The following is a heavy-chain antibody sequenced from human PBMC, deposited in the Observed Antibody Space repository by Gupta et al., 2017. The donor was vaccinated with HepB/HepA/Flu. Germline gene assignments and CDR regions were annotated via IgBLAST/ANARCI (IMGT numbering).Heavy chain of an antibody. CDR1: GFNFNNPY. CDR2: INRDGTTT. CDR3: VREIRTAMITRDGLDI. J-gene: IGHJ3*02. Sequence: EVQLVESGGALVQPGGSLRLSCGASGFNFNNPYMHWVRQAPGKGLVWISRINRDGTTTSYADSVKGRFTISRDNAKKKMDLQMNSLRAEDTAVYYCVREIRTAMITRDGLDIWGQGTMVTVSS. D-gene: IGHD5-18*01. V-gene: IGHV3-74*01.